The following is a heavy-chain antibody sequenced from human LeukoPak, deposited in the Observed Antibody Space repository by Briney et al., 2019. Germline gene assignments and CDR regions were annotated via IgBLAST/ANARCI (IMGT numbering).Heavy chain of an antibody. CDR1: GGSISSGSYY. V-gene: IGHV4-61*02. CDR3: ARVPLDCSSTSCPSEATDY. Sequence: PSGTLSLTCTVSGGSISSGSYYWSWIRQPAGKGLEWIGRIYTSGSTNYNPSLKSRVTISVDTSKNQFSLKLSSVTAADTAVYYCARVPLDCSSTSCPSEATDYWGQGTLVTVSS. CDR2: IYTSGST. J-gene: IGHJ4*02. D-gene: IGHD2-2*01.